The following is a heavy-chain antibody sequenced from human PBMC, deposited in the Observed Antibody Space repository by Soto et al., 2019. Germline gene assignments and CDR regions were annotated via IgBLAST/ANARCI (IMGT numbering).Heavy chain of an antibody. CDR2: IYYIGST. CDR1: GGSISSGGYY. J-gene: IGHJ5*02. V-gene: IGHV4-31*03. CDR3: ARSVFP. Sequence: QVQLQESGPGLVKPSQTLSLTCTVSGGSISSGGYYWNWIRQHPGKGLEWIGYIYYIGSTHYKPSLKTRVTISLDTSKNPSSLTLSSVTAAHTAVYYCARSVFPWGQGPLVTVSS.